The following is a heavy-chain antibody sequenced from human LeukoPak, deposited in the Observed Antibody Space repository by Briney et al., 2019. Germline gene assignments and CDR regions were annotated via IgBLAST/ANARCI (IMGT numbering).Heavy chain of an antibody. J-gene: IGHJ4*02. Sequence: GGSLRLSCAASGFTFSSYGMHWVRQAPGKGLEYVSAISSNGGSTYYANSVKGRFTISRDNSKNTLYLQMGSLRAEDMAVYYCARGPPHWGQGTLVTVSS. CDR1: GFTFSSYG. CDR2: ISSNGGST. CDR3: ARGPPH. V-gene: IGHV3-64*01.